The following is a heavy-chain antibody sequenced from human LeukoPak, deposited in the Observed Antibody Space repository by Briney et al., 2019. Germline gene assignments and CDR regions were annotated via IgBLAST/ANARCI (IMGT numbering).Heavy chain of an antibody. V-gene: IGHV1-69*02. CDR1: GGTFSSYT. Sequence: ASVKVSCKASGGTFSSYTISWVRQAPGQGLEWMGRIIPILGIANYAQKFQGRVTITADKSTSTAYMELGSLRSEDTAVYYCARGTYYDFWSSGFDYWGQGTLVTVSS. CDR3: ARGTYYDFWSSGFDY. CDR2: IIPILGIA. D-gene: IGHD3-3*01. J-gene: IGHJ4*02.